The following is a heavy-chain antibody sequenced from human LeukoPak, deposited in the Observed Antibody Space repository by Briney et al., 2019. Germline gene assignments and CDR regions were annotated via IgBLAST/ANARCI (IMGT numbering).Heavy chain of an antibody. CDR3: ARDYDEDY. J-gene: IGHJ4*02. CDR1: GLTFSTYS. D-gene: IGHD5-12*01. V-gene: IGHV3-21*01. Sequence: KTGGSPRLSCAASGLTFSTYSMNWVRQAPGKGLEWVSSISTSGSHIYYADSVKGRFTISRDNAKNSLYLQMHSLRAEDTAVYSCARDYDEDYWGQGTLVTVSS. CDR2: ISTSGSHI.